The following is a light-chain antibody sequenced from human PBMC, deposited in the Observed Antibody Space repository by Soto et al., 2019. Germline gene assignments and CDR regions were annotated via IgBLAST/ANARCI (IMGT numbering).Light chain of an antibody. CDR1: RRISRW. CDR3: QHYNSYPYT. J-gene: IGKJ2*01. V-gene: IGKV1-5*01. CDR2: DAS. Sequence: DIQMTQSPSTLSASVGDRVTITCRASRRISRWLAWYQKKPGKAPKLLIYDASSLESGVPSRFRGSGSGTEFTLTISSLQPDDFATYYCQHYNSYPYTFGQGTKLEIK.